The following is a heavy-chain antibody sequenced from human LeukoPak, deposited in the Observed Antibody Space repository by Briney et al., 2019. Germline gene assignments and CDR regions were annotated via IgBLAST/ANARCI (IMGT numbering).Heavy chain of an antibody. V-gene: IGHV4-30-4*01. J-gene: IGHJ4*02. CDR3: ARGGEAYYFDY. CDR2: IYYSGST. D-gene: IGHD3-10*01. Sequence: SETLSLTCTVSGGSISSGDYYWSWIRQPPGKGLEWIGYIYYSGSTYYNPSLKSRVTISVDTSKNQFSLKLSSATAADTAVYYCARGGEAYYFDYWGQGTLVTVSS. CDR1: GGSISSGDYY.